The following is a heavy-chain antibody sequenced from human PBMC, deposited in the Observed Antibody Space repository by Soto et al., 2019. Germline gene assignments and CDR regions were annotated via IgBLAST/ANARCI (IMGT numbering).Heavy chain of an antibody. V-gene: IGHV4-61*01. D-gene: IGHD3-22*01. CDR2: IYDVGT. Sequence: LSLTCTVSGGSVRTGRYYWSWVRQPPGKGLEWIGYIYDVGTNYNPSLKSRVTISLDTPKNQFSLKLNSVTAADTAVYYCARDTYDSSGYYDYWGQGTLVTVSS. J-gene: IGHJ4*02. CDR1: GGSVRTGRYY. CDR3: ARDTYDSSGYYDY.